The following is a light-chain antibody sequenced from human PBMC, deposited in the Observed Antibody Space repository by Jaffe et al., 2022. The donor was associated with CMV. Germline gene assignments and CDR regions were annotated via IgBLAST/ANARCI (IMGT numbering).Light chain of an antibody. Sequence: DIVMTQSPDSLTVSLGERATINCKSSQSILYSSNNKNSLIWYQQKPGQPPKLLIHSTSTRASGVPDRFSGSGSGTDFTLTISSLQAEDVAIYYCHQYYAHPWTFGQGTRLEIK. J-gene: IGKJ1*01. V-gene: IGKV4-1*01. CDR2: STS. CDR3: HQYYAHPWT. CDR1: QSILYSSNNKNS.